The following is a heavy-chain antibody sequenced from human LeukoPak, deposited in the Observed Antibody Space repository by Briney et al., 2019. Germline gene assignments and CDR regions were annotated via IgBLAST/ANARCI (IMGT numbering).Heavy chain of an antibody. D-gene: IGHD4-17*01. CDR1: GFTFSGSA. Sequence: GSLSLSCAASGFTFSGSAMHWVRQASGNGLEWVGRIRSKANSYATGYAASVKGRFTMSRDDSKNTAYLQMNSLKTEDTAVYYCTRRADYGDTTFDYWGQGTLVTVSS. CDR3: TRRADYGDTTFDY. V-gene: IGHV3-73*01. J-gene: IGHJ4*02. CDR2: IRSKANSYAT.